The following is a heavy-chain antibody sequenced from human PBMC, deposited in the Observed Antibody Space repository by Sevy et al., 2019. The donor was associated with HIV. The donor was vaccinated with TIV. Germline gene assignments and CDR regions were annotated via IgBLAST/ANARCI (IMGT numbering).Heavy chain of an antibody. D-gene: IGHD2-2*01. CDR3: AKTINSGGGVVPAANYYYYGMDV. J-gene: IGHJ6*02. Sequence: GGSLRLSCAASGFTFSGYAMSWVRQAPGKGLEWVSAINGKGRSTHYADSVEGRFTISRDNSENTLYLQMNSLRAEDTAVYYCAKTINSGGGVVPAANYYYYGMDVWGQGTTVTVSS. CDR1: GFTFSGYA. CDR2: INGKGRST. V-gene: IGHV3-23*01.